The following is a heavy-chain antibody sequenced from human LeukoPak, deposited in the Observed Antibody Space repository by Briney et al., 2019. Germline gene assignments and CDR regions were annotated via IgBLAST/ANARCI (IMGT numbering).Heavy chain of an antibody. CDR3: ARTSSGGSCYLDY. J-gene: IGHJ4*02. D-gene: IGHD2-15*01. V-gene: IGHV3-9*01. Sequence: PGRSLRLSCAASGFKFDDYAMHWVRQAPGKGLEWVSGISWNGDIIMYADSVKGRFTISRDNAKNSLYLQMNSLRAEDTAVYYCARTSSGGSCYLDYWGQGTLVTISS. CDR1: GFKFDDYA. CDR2: ISWNGDII.